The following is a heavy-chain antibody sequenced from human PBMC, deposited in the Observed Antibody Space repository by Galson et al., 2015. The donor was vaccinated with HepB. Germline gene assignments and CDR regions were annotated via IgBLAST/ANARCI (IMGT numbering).Heavy chain of an antibody. CDR1: GFTFTSSA. J-gene: IGHJ3*02. D-gene: IGHD6-13*01. CDR3: AASSIAAAGNAFDI. V-gene: IGHV1-58*01. Sequence: SVKVSCKASGFTFTSSAVQWVRQARGQRLEWIGWIVVGSGNTNYAQKFQERVTITRDMSTSTAYMELSSLRSEDTAVYYCAASSIAAAGNAFDIWGQGTMVTVSS. CDR2: IVVGSGNT.